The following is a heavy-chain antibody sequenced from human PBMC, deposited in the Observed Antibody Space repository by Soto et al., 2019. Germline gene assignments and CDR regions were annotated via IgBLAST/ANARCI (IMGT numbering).Heavy chain of an antibody. V-gene: IGHV4-30-2*01. CDR2: TYHSGST. D-gene: IGHD5-12*01. CDR3: AAGGGLPRYY. J-gene: IGHJ4*02. CDR1: GGSISSGGYS. Sequence: QLQLQESRSGLVKPSQTLSLTCAVSGGSISSGGYSWSWIRQPPGEGLEWIGYTYHSGSTYYNPSLKSRVTISVDRSKNPFSLKLSSVPAADTAVYYCAAGGGLPRYYWGPGTLVTVS.